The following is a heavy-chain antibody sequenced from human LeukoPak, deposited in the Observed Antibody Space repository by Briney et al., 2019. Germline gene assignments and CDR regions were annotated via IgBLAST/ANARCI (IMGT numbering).Heavy chain of an antibody. CDR1: GFPLKNIP. CDR2: IGVSGGST. Sequence: PGGSLTLTWAPSGFPLKNIPRGRGAQAPGGGLEWVSSIGVSGGSTYYADSVRGRFTMSRDNSKNTLYLQMNSLRAEDTAVYFCAKEGDSSGYYVILCFFDYWGQGTLVTVSS. D-gene: IGHD6-19*01. J-gene: IGHJ4*02. V-gene: IGHV3-23*01. CDR3: AKEGDSSGYYVILCFFDY.